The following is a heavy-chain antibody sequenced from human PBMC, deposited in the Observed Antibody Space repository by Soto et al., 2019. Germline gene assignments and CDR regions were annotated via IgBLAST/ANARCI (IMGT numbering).Heavy chain of an antibody. Sequence: QVQLVESGGGVVQPGRSLRLSCAASGFTFTDYPMHWVRQAPGKGLDWVAVISYDGTNKYYADSVKGRFTISRDHSKDTLYLQMNSLRAEDTAVYYCARATSSGWYHYWGQGTLVTVSS. D-gene: IGHD6-19*01. V-gene: IGHV3-30-3*01. CDR1: GFTFTDYP. CDR3: ARATSSGWYHY. CDR2: ISYDGTNK. J-gene: IGHJ4*02.